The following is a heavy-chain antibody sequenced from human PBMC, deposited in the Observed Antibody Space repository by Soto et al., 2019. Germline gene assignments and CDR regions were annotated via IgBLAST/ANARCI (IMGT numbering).Heavy chain of an antibody. J-gene: IGHJ5*02. D-gene: IGHD6-19*01. CDR1: GGTFSSYT. V-gene: IGHV1-69*02. Sequence: SVKVSCKASGGTFSSYTISWVRQAPGQGLEWMGRIIPILGIANYAQKFQGRVTITADKSTSTAYMELSSLRSEDTAVYYCARSIAVAGSWFDPWGQGTLVTVSS. CDR2: IIPILGIA. CDR3: ARSIAVAGSWFDP.